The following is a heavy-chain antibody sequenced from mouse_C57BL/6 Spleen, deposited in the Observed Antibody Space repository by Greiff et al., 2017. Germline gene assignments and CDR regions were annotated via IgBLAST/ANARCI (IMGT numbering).Heavy chain of an antibody. Sequence: QVQLKQPGAELVRPGSSVKLSCKASGYTFTSYWMHWVKQRPIQGLEWIGNIDPSDSETHYNQKFKDKATLTVDKSSSTAYMQLSSLTSEDSAVYYCAGGGYYGSSYIFDYWGQGTTLTVSS. CDR1: GYTFTSYW. CDR2: IDPSDSET. CDR3: AGGGYYGSSYIFDY. D-gene: IGHD1-1*01. J-gene: IGHJ2*01. V-gene: IGHV1-52*01.